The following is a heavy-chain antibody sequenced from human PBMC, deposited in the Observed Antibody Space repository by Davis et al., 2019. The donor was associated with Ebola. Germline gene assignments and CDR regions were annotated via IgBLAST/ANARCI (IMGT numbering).Heavy chain of an antibody. CDR2: IYPGDSDT. D-gene: IGHD5-12*01. Sequence: KVSCKGSGYSFTSYWISWVRQMPGKGLEWMGIIYPGDSDTRYSPSFQGQVTISADKSISTAYLQWSSLKASDTAMYYCARGGDIVATHFDYWGQGTLVTVSS. CDR3: ARGGDIVATHFDY. CDR1: GYSFTSYW. V-gene: IGHV5-51*01. J-gene: IGHJ4*02.